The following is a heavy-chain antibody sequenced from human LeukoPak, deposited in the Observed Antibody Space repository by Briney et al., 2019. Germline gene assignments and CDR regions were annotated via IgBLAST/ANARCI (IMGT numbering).Heavy chain of an antibody. Sequence: GGSLRLSCAASGFTFSSYGMHWVRQAPGKGLEWVSAISGSGGSTYYADSVKGRFTISRDNSKNTLYLQMNSLRAEDTAVYYCAKVRATREGIGGVIVPATFDYWGQGTLVTVSS. CDR3: AKVRATREGIGGVIVPATFDY. CDR1: GFTFSSYG. CDR2: ISGSGGST. J-gene: IGHJ4*02. V-gene: IGHV3-23*01. D-gene: IGHD3-16*02.